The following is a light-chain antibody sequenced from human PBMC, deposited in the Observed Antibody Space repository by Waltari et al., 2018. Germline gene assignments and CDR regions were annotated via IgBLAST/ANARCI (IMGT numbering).Light chain of an antibody. CDR1: SSTIGDNY. Sequence: QSVLTQPPSVSASPGQKVTISCSGSSSTIGDNYVSWYQPLPGTAPKLLIYDTHKRPSGIPARFSGSKSGTSATLGITGLRTGDEADYYCGTWDSSLSAAVFGGGTKLTVL. CDR2: DTH. CDR3: GTWDSSLSAAV. J-gene: IGLJ2*01. V-gene: IGLV1-51*01.